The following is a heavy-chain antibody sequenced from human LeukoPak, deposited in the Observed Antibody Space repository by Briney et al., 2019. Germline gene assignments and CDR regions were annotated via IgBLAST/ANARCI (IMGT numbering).Heavy chain of an antibody. CDR2: IDSVGGPI. D-gene: IGHD5-24*01. Sequence: GGSLRLSCAASGFSLDKHPMHWVRQAPGMGLEFVSSIDSVGGPIFYANSVVGRFTVSRDDSKNTLYLQMGNLRAEDMAVYYCARVGLGSSYDFRGQGTPLTVSS. J-gene: IGHJ4*02. V-gene: IGHV3-64*01. CDR3: ARVGLGSSYDF. CDR1: GFSLDKHP.